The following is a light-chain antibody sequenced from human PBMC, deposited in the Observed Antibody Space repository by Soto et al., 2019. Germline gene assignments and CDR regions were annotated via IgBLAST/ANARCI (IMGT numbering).Light chain of an antibody. CDR3: QQYGSSPRA. J-gene: IGKJ4*01. V-gene: IGKV3-20*01. CDR2: GAS. CDR1: QSVSNNY. Sequence: EIVLTQSPGTRSLSPGERATLSCRASQSVSNNYLAWYQQKPGQAPRLLIYGASSRATGIPDRFSGSGSGTDFTLTISRLEPEDFAVYYCQQYGSSPRAFGGGTKVDIK.